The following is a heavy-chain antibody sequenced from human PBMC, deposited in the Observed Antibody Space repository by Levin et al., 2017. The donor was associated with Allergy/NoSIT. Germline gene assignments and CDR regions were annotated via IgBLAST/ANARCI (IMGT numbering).Heavy chain of an antibody. CDR1: GGTFSSYT. Sequence: EASVKVSCKASGGTFSSYTINWVRQAPGQGLEWMGRIIPIVGIANNAQKFQGRVTITADKSTSTAYMELSSLRSEDTAVYYCAGGYSSGRHVWGQGTMVIVSS. CDR2: IIPIVGIA. D-gene: IGHD6-19*01. CDR3: AGGYSSGRHV. J-gene: IGHJ3*01. V-gene: IGHV1-69*02.